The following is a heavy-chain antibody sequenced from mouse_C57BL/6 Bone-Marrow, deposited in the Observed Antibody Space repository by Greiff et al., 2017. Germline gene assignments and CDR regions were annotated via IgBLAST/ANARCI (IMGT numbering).Heavy chain of an antibody. CDR2: INPYNGGT. J-gene: IGHJ4*01. Sequence: EVQLQQSGPVLVKPGASVKMSCKASGYTFTDYYMNWVKQSHGKSLEWIGVINPYNGGTSYNQKFKGKATLTVDKSSSTAYMELNRLTSEDSAVYYCARGRNWDDAMDYWGQGTSVTVSS. CDR3: ARGRNWDDAMDY. D-gene: IGHD4-1*01. CDR1: GYTFTDYY. V-gene: IGHV1-19*01.